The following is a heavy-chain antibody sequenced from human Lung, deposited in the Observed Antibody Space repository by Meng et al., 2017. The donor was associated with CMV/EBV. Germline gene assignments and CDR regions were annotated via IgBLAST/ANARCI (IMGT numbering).Heavy chain of an antibody. CDR3: ARGFLAAKSGLRSLNY. CDR1: GYTFTSYD. D-gene: IGHD2-15*01. V-gene: IGHV1-8*01. J-gene: IGHJ4*02. CDR2: MNPNSGNT. Sequence: AXVXVSXXASGYTFTSYDINWVRQATGQGLEWMGWMNPNSGNTGYAQKFQGRVTMTRNTSISTAYMELSSLRSEDTAVYYCARGFLAAKSGLRSLNYWGQGXLVTVSS.